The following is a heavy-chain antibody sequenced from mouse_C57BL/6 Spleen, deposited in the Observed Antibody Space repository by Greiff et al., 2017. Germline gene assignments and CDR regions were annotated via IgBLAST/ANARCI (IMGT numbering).Heavy chain of an antibody. D-gene: IGHD1-1*01. CDR1: GFTFTSYW. Sequence: QVQLQQPGAELVKPGASVKLSCKASGFTFTSYWMPWVKQRPGQGLEWIGMIHPNRGSTNYNENFKSKATLTVDKSSSTTYMQLSSLTSEDSAVYDCEALITSVVEYFDVGGTGTTGTVSS. V-gene: IGHV1-64*01. J-gene: IGHJ1*03. CDR3: EALITSVVEYFDV. CDR2: IHPNRGST.